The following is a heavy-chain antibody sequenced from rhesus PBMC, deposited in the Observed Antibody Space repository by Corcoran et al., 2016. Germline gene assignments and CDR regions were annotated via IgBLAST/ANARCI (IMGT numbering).Heavy chain of an antibody. J-gene: IGHJ4*01. D-gene: IGHD4-29*01. CDR3: AKEDGSSFFDY. CDR1: GYSFTSYW. Sequence: EVQLVQSGAEVKRPGESLKISCKTSGYSFTSYWISWVRQMPGKGLEWRGAIDPGDSDTRYSPSFQGQVTISADKSISTAYLQWSSLKASDSATYYCAKEDGSSFFDYWGQGVLVTVSS. V-gene: IGHV5-2*01. CDR2: IDPGDSDT.